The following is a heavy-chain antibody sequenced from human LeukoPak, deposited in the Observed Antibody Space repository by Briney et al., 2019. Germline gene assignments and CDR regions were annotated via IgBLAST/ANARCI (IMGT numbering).Heavy chain of an antibody. J-gene: IGHJ4*02. CDR1: GFTFSSYW. CDR2: IKHDASEK. D-gene: IGHD3-22*01. Sequence: GGSLRLSCAASGFTFSSYWMSWVRQAPGKGLEWVANIKHDASEKYFMESLKGRFTISRDNAKNSLYLQMNSLRGEDTAVYYCATGGVHYYDSSADYWGQGTLVTVSS. CDR3: ATGGVHYYDSSADY. V-gene: IGHV3-7*01.